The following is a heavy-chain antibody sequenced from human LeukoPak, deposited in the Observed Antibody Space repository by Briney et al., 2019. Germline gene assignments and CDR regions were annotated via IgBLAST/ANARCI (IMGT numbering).Heavy chain of an antibody. J-gene: IGHJ4*02. CDR1: GFTFSSYW. CDR3: AKDIGLVGATPMSFD. Sequence: GGSLRLSCAASGFTFSSYWMHWVRQAPGKGLVWVSRINSDGSSTRYADSVKGRFTISRDNSKNSLYLQMNSLRTEDTALYYCAKDIGLVGATPMSFDWGQGTLVTVSS. CDR2: INSDGSST. D-gene: IGHD1-26*01. V-gene: IGHV3-74*01.